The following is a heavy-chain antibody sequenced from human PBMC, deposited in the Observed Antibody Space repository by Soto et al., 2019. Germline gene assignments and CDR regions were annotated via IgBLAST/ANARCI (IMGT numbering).Heavy chain of an antibody. CDR3: ARGVARLVQSSRWPFYYGMDV. D-gene: IGHD6-13*01. CDR2: VYDSGSS. V-gene: IGHV4-4*07. J-gene: IGHJ6*04. CDR1: GGSISSFY. Sequence: SETLSLTCNVSGGSISSFYWTWIRQPAGGRLEWIGRVYDSGSSNYNPSLKTRITMSLHRSRSQFSLSLYSVTAADTAVYYCARGVARLVQSSRWPFYYGMDVWGKGKPVTVYS.